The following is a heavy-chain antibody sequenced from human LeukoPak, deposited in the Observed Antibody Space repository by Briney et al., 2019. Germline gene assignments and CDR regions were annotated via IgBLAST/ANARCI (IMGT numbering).Heavy chain of an antibody. Sequence: GGSLRLSCAASGFPFSSYVMSWVRQAPGKGLEWVSAVSGSGGSTYYADSVKGRFTISRDNSKNTLYLQMNSLRAEDMAVYYCAKSKTGGSYYGFDYWGQGTLVTVSS. CDR1: GFPFSSYV. D-gene: IGHD1-26*01. V-gene: IGHV3-23*01. CDR2: VSGSGGST. CDR3: AKSKTGGSYYGFDY. J-gene: IGHJ4*02.